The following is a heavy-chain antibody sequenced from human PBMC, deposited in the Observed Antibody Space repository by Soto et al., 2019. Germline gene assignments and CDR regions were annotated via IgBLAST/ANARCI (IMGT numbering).Heavy chain of an antibody. Sequence: ASVKVSCKASGYTFTSYGISWVRQAPGQGLEWMGWISAYNGNTNYAQKLQGRVTMTTDTSTSTGYMELRSLRSDDTAVYYCARDSYYYDTSGYRTVDYRGQGTLVTVSS. D-gene: IGHD3-22*01. CDR1: GYTFTSYG. CDR2: ISAYNGNT. J-gene: IGHJ4*02. CDR3: ARDSYYYDTSGYRTVDY. V-gene: IGHV1-18*01.